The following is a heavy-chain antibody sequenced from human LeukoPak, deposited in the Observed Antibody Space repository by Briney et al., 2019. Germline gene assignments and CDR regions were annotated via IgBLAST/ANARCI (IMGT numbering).Heavy chain of an antibody. J-gene: IGHJ5*02. CDR2: IIPIFGTA. Sequence: EASVKVSCKASGGTFSSYAISWVRQAPGQGLEWMGGIIPIFGTANYAQKIQGRVTITADESTSTAYMELGSLRSEDTAVYYCAREPFTTAAWFDPWGQGTLVTVSS. D-gene: IGHD3-22*01. CDR1: GGTFSSYA. CDR3: AREPFTTAAWFDP. V-gene: IGHV1-69*13.